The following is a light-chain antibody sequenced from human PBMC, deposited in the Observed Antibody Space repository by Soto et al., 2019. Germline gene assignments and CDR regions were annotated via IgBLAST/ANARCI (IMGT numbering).Light chain of an antibody. CDR1: QSISIN. J-gene: IGKJ2*01. CDR2: GAS. V-gene: IGKV3-15*01. CDR3: QQYDSLPPYT. Sequence: EIVLTQSPGTLSLSPGERATLSCRASQSISINLAWYQQKLGQAPRLLIYGASTRATDIPARFGGGGSGTEFTLTISSLQSGDFAIYYWQQYDSLPPYTVGQGAKVDIK.